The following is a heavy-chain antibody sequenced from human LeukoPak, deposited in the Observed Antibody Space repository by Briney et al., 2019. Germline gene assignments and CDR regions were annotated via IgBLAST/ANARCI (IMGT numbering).Heavy chain of an antibody. CDR3: ATSSGNYYYYYMDV. D-gene: IGHD3-10*01. V-gene: IGHV1-24*01. Sequence: ASVRVSCKVSGYTLTELSMHWVRQAPGKGLEWVGGFDPEDGETIYAQKFQGRVTMTEDTSTDTAYMELSSLRSEDTAVYYCATSSGNYYYYYMDVWGKGTTVTVSS. CDR2: FDPEDGET. CDR1: GYTLTELS. J-gene: IGHJ6*03.